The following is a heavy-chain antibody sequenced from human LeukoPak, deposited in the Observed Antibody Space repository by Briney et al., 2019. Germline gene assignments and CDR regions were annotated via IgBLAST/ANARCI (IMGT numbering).Heavy chain of an antibody. D-gene: IGHD4-17*01. J-gene: IGHJ6*03. V-gene: IGHV4-4*07. CDR2: IYTSGST. CDR3: AREKPGDYVYYYYYMDV. CDR1: GGSISSYY. Sequence: SETLSLTCTVSGGSISSYYWSWIRQPAGKGLEWIGRIYTSGSTNYNPSLKSRVTMSVDTSKNQFSLKLSSVTAADTAVYYCAREKPGDYVYYYYYMDVWGKGTTVTVSS.